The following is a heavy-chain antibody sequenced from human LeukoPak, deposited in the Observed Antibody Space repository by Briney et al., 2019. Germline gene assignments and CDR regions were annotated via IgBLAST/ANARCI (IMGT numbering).Heavy chain of an antibody. J-gene: IGHJ6*03. CDR2: INPNSGGT. D-gene: IGHD5-18*01. CDR3: ARGLTVYSYGFYYYYYMDV. Sequence: AASVTVSCKASGYTFTGYYMHWVRQAPGQGLEWMGWINPNSGGTNYAQKFQGRVTITRNTSISTAYMELSSLRSEDTAVYYCARGLTVYSYGFYYYYYMDVWGKGTTVTVSS. CDR1: GYTFTGYY. V-gene: IGHV1-2*02.